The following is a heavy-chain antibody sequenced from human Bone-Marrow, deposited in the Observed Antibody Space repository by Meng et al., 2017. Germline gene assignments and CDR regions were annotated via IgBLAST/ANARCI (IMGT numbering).Heavy chain of an antibody. V-gene: IGHV3-15*01. CDR1: GFTFSNAW. J-gene: IGHJ4*02. Sequence: GESLKISCAASGFTFSNAWMTWVRQAPGKGLEWIGRMKSNVDGGAVDNAAAVKGRFYISRDDSENTFYLQVNSLKAEDTAVYYCTGHFDYWGQGTLVTVSS. CDR3: TGHFDY. CDR2: MKSNVDGGAV.